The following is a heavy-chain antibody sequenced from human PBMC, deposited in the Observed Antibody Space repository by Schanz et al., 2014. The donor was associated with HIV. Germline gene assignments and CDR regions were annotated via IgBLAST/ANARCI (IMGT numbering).Heavy chain of an antibody. J-gene: IGHJ4*02. V-gene: IGHV4-34*02. Sequence: QVQLQQWGAGLLKPSETLSLTCAVYGGSFSGYYWSWIRQPPGKGLEWIGEINHSGSTTYNPSLRSRIPISIDTSKNHFSLNLTSVTAADTAVYYCARSPNYYDSSGYYEGYFDSWGQGTLVTVSS. D-gene: IGHD3-22*01. CDR2: INHSGST. CDR1: GGSFSGYY. CDR3: ARSPNYYDSSGYYEGYFDS.